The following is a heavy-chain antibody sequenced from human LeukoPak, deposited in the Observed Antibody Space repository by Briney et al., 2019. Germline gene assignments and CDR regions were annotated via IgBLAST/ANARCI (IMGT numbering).Heavy chain of an antibody. Sequence: GGSLRLSCAASGFTFSDSAMHWVRQASGKGLEWVGRIRSKTKSYATAYAASVKGRFTISRDDSKNTAYLQMNSLQTEDTGVYYCASWGEGALDNWGQGTLVTVSS. CDR1: GFTFSDSA. D-gene: IGHD1-26*01. J-gene: IGHJ4*02. V-gene: IGHV3-73*01. CDR3: ASWGEGALDN. CDR2: IRSKTKSYAT.